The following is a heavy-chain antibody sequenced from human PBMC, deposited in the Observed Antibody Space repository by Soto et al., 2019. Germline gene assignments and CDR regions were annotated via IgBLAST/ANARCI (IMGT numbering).Heavy chain of an antibody. CDR2: ISAHNGNT. CDR3: ARDLAAGMIDY. J-gene: IGHJ4*02. D-gene: IGHD6-13*01. Sequence: QVQLVQSGAEVKKPGASVKVSCKASGYTFTSYGISWVRQAPGQGLEWMGWISAHNGNTKYAQKVQGRVTMTTDTSTSTAYRERRSRRADDTAVYYCARDLAAGMIDYWGQGTLVTVSS. V-gene: IGHV1-18*01. CDR1: GYTFTSYG.